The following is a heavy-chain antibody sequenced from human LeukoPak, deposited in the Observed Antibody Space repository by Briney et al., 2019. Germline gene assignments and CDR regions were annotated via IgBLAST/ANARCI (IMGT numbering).Heavy chain of an antibody. V-gene: IGHV5-51*01. CDR1: GYSFTSYW. Sequence: GASLQISCKGSGYSFTSYWIGWVRRLPGKGLEWMGTIYPGDSDTRYSPSFQGQVTISADKSISTAYLQWSSLKASDTAMYYGARAKSGYRFPDYYYYMDVWGKGTTVTISS. D-gene: IGHD5-12*01. CDR3: ARAKSGYRFPDYYYYMDV. CDR2: IYPGDSDT. J-gene: IGHJ6*03.